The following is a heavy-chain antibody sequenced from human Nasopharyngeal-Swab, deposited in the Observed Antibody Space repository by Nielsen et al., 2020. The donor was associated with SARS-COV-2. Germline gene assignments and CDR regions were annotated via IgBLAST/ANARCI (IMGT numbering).Heavy chain of an antibody. CDR3: AKDKGAAGYDAFDI. V-gene: IGHV3-9*01. Sequence: WIRQPPGKGLEWVSGISWNSGSIGYADSVKGRFTISRDNAKNSLYLQMNSLRAEDTALYYCAKDKGAAGYDAFDIWGQGTMVTVSS. D-gene: IGHD6-13*01. J-gene: IGHJ3*02. CDR2: ISWNSGSI.